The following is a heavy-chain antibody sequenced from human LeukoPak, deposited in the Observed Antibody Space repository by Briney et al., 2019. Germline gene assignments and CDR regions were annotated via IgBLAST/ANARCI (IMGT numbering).Heavy chain of an antibody. J-gene: IGHJ4*02. CDR2: ISSSSSTI. V-gene: IGHV3-48*01. D-gene: IGHD5-12*01. CDR1: GFTFSSYS. Sequence: PGGSLRLSCAASGFTFSSYSMNWVRQAPGKGLEWVSYISSSSSTIYYADSVKGRFTISRDNAKNSLYLQMNSLRAEDTAVYYCAREPYSGYDYWGQGTLVTVSS. CDR3: AREPYSGYDY.